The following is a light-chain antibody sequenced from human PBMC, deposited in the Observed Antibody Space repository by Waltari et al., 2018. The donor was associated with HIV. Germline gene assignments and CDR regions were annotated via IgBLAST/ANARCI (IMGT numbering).Light chain of an antibody. CDR2: VKN. CDR1: SLRIYY. V-gene: IGLV3-19*01. Sequence: SSELTQDPAVSVALGQTVRITCQGDSLRIYYASWYQQKPGQAPVLVIYVKNNRPSGIPDRFSDSSSGNTASLTITGAQAEDEADYYCNSRDSSGNHVVFGGGTRLTVL. J-gene: IGLJ2*01. CDR3: NSRDSSGNHVV.